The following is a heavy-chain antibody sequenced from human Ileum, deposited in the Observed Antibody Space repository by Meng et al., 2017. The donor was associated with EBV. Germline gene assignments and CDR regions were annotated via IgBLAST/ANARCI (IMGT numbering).Heavy chain of an antibody. CDR2: IYHSGST. CDR1: VGSISSSNW. J-gene: IGHJ4*02. CDR3: ARVGLRLGIDY. Sequence: RQGSGPGLVRPSGTLSLTCAVLVGSISSSNWWSWVRQPPGKGLEWIGEIYHSGSTNYNPSLKSRVTISVDKSKNQFSLKLGSVTAADTAVYYCARVGLRLGIDYWGQGTLVTVSS. D-gene: IGHD3-16*01. V-gene: IGHV4-4*02.